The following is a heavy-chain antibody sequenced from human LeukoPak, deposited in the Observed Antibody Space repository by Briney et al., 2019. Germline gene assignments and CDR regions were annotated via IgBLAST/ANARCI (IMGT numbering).Heavy chain of an antibody. J-gene: IGHJ4*02. Sequence: PGGSLRLSCAASGFTFSSYAMHWVRQAPGKGLEWVAVISHDGSNKYYADSVKGRFTISRDNSKNTLYLQMNSLRAEDTAVYYCAARGYSSGMYYFDYWGQGTLVTVSS. V-gene: IGHV3-30-3*01. D-gene: IGHD6-19*01. CDR2: ISHDGSNK. CDR3: AARGYSSGMYYFDY. CDR1: GFTFSSYA.